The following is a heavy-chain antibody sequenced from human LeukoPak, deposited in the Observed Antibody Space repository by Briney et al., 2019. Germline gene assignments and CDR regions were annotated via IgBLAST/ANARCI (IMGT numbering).Heavy chain of an antibody. Sequence: GASVKVSCKASGYTFTGHYIHWVRQAPGQGLEWMGWISAYNGDTNYAQKLQGRVTMTTDTSTSTAYMELRSLRSDDTAVYYCARASVGARPYYYYMDVWGKGTTVTVSS. J-gene: IGHJ6*03. CDR3: ARASVGARPYYYYMDV. CDR1: GYTFTGHY. V-gene: IGHV1-18*04. CDR2: ISAYNGDT. D-gene: IGHD1-26*01.